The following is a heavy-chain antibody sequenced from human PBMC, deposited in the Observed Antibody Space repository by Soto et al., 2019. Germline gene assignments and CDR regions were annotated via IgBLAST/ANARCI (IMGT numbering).Heavy chain of an antibody. CDR2: IYPGDSDT. V-gene: IGHV5-51*01. Sequence: GESLKISCKGSGYSFTSYWIGWVRQMPGKGLEWMGIIYPGDSDTRYSPSFQGQVTISADKSISTAYLQWSSLKASDTAMYYCARTYYYGSGSHGPYAFDIWGQGTMVTVSS. D-gene: IGHD3-10*01. CDR1: GYSFTSYW. CDR3: ARTYYYGSGSHGPYAFDI. J-gene: IGHJ3*02.